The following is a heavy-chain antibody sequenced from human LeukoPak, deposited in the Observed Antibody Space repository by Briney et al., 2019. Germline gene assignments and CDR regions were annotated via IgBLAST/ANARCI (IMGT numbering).Heavy chain of an antibody. V-gene: IGHV3-7*01. Sequence: GGSLRLSCAASGFTFNTYWMSWVRQAQGKGLEWVAIIKQDGSEAYYVDSVKGRFTVSRDNAKNSLYLQMNSLRAEDTAVYYCARDTSSIVGPRFDYWGQGTLVTVSS. D-gene: IGHD1-26*01. J-gene: IGHJ4*02. CDR3: ARDTSSIVGPRFDY. CDR1: GFTFNTYW. CDR2: IKQDGSEA.